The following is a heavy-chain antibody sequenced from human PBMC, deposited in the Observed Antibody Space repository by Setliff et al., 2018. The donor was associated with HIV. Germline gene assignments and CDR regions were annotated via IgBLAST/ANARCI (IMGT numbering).Heavy chain of an antibody. CDR2: INWNGGST. CDR3: ARGRRDCSSGSCYGPYYMDV. V-gene: IGHV3-20*04. D-gene: IGHD2-15*01. J-gene: IGHJ6*03. Sequence: GGSLRLSCAASGFTFDDHAMSWVRQAPGKGLEWVSGINWNGGSTTYADSVKGRFTISRDNAKSTLYLQMNSLRAEDTATYYCARGRRDCSSGSCYGPYYMDVWGKGTTVTVSS. CDR1: GFTFDDHA.